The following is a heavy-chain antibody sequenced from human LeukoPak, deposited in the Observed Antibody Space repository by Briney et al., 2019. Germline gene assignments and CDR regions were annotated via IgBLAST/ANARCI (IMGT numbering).Heavy chain of an antibody. J-gene: IGHJ4*02. D-gene: IGHD4-23*01. Sequence: GRSLRLSCATSGFSFTSYAFHWVRQAPGKGLEWVAVISYDGSNKYYADSVKGRFTISRDNSKNTLYLQMNSLRAEDTAVYYCANLLRWEPYWGQGTLVTVSS. CDR3: ANLLRWEPY. V-gene: IGHV3-30*18. CDR2: ISYDGSNK. CDR1: GFSFTSYA.